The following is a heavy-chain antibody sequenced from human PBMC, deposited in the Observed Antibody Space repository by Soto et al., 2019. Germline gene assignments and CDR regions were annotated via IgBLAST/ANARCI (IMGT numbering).Heavy chain of an antibody. J-gene: IGHJ4*02. CDR2: ISSYGGST. CDR3: ARDPDSSGYYYFDY. CDR1: GFTFSSYA. Sequence: EVQLVESGGGLVQPGGSLRLSCAASGFTFSSYAMHWVRQAPGKGLEYVSAISSYGGSTYYANSVKVRFTISRDNSKNTLYLQMGSLRAEDMAVYYCARDPDSSGYYYFDYWGQGTLVTVSS. D-gene: IGHD3-22*01. V-gene: IGHV3-64*01.